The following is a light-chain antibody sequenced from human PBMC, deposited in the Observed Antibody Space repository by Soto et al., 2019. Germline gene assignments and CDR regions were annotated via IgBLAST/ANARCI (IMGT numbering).Light chain of an antibody. CDR1: SSDVGGYNY. CDR3: SSYTSSSTAVV. CDR2: DVS. Sequence: QSVLTQPASVSGSPGQSITISCTGTSSDVGGYNYVSWYQQHPGKAPKLMIYDVSNRPSGVSNRLSGSKSGNTASLTISGPQAEDEADYYCSSYTSSSTAVVFGGGTKLTVL. V-gene: IGLV2-14*01. J-gene: IGLJ2*01.